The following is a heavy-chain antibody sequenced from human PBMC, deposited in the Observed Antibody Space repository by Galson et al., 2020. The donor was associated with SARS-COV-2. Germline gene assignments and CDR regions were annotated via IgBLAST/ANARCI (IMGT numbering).Heavy chain of an antibody. D-gene: IGHD6-13*01. J-gene: IGHJ4*02. V-gene: IGHV4-39*07. CDR3: ARGYSSTVRRQYFDY. CDR1: GGPITTISYY. Sequence: SETLSLTCTVSGGPITTISYYWGWIRQPPGKGLEWIGSIYYSGATYYNPSLKSRVYISVDTSKNQFSLNLSSVTAADTAVYYCARGYSSTVRRQYFDYWGQGSMVTVSS. CDR2: IYYSGAT.